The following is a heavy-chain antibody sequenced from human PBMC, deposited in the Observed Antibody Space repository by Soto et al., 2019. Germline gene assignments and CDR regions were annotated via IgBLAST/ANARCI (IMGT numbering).Heavy chain of an antibody. Sequence: GGSLRLSCAASGFTVSSNYMSWVRQAPGKGLEWVSVIYSGGSTYYADSVKGRFTISRDNSKNTLYLQMNSLRAEDTAVYYCASEYSSSTYYYGMDVWGQGTTVTVSS. CDR2: IYSGGST. V-gene: IGHV3-66*01. CDR3: ASEYSSSTYYYGMDV. J-gene: IGHJ6*02. CDR1: GFTVSSNY. D-gene: IGHD6-6*01.